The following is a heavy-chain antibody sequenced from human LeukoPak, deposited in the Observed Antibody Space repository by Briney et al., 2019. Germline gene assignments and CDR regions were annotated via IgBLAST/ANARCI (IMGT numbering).Heavy chain of an antibody. J-gene: IGHJ4*02. CDR2: IIPIFGTA. Sequence: RWASVKVSCKASGGTFSSYAISWVRQAPGQGLEWMGGIIPIFGTANYAQKFQGRVTITADESTSTAYMELRSLRSDDTAVYYCARDWNYYDSSDVFDYWGQGTLVTVSS. CDR1: GGTFSSYA. D-gene: IGHD3-22*01. V-gene: IGHV1-69*13. CDR3: ARDWNYYDSSDVFDY.